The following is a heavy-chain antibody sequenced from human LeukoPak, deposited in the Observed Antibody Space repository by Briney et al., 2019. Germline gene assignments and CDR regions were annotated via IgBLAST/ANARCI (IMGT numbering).Heavy chain of an antibody. Sequence: PSETLSLTGTVSGGYIRIQQWSWIRQPPGKGLEWIGCVYSSRSPKNNSSPKSRVTVSVNTSNNQFSLKLSSVTAADTAVYYCARGHSGTYYGFDMWGQGTMVTVSS. CDR1: GGYIRIQQ. V-gene: IGHV4-59*11. CDR2: VYSSRSP. J-gene: IGHJ3*02. D-gene: IGHD1-26*01. CDR3: ARGHSGTYYGFDM.